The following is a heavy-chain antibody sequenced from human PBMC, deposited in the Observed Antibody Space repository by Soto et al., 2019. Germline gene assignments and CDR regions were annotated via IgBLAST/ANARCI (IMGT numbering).Heavy chain of an antibody. D-gene: IGHD3-22*01. CDR3: AQDYRGYYPSCAFDI. CDR1: GFTFSSYG. CDR2: ISYDGSNK. Sequence: QVQLVESGGGVVQPGRSLRLSCAASGFTFSSYGMPWVRQAPGKGLEWVAVISYDGSNKYYADSVKGRFTISRDNSKNTLYLQMNSLRAEDTAVYYCAQDYRGYYPSCAFDIWGQGTMVTVSS. J-gene: IGHJ3*02. V-gene: IGHV3-30*18.